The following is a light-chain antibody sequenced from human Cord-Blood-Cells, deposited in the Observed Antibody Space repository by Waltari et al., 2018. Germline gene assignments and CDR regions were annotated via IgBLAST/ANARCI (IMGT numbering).Light chain of an antibody. CDR1: SSGVGGFNF. V-gene: IGLV2-11*01. Sequence: QSALTQPRSLSGSPGQSVTIPCTGTSSGVGGFNFVSWYQQHPGKAPKLMIYDVSKRPSGVPDRFSGSKSGNTASLTISGLQAEDEADYYCCSYAGSYTYVFGTGTKVTVL. CDR3: CSYAGSYTYV. CDR2: DVS. J-gene: IGLJ1*01.